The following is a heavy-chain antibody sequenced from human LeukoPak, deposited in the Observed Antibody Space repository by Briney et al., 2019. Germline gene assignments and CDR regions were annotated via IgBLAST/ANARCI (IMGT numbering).Heavy chain of an antibody. CDR2: INHSGST. Sequence: SETLSLTCAVYGGSFSGYYWSWIRQPPGKGMEWIGEINHSGSTNYNPSLKSRVTISVGTSKNQFSLKLSSVTAADTAVYYCARNTVTTTGIDYWGKGTLVTVSS. D-gene: IGHD4-11*01. V-gene: IGHV4-34*01. CDR1: GGSFSGYY. J-gene: IGHJ4*02. CDR3: ARNTVTTTGIDY.